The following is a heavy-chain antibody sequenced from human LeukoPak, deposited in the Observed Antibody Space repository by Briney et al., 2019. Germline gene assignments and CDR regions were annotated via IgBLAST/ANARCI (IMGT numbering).Heavy chain of an antibody. Sequence: GGSLRLSCAASGFTFNSYAMSWVRQAPWERLQWVSGISDSGGKTYYADSVRGRFTFSRASSTTTLYLQMHSLRAQDTAVHYCARHRSSWLIDYWGQGTLVTVSS. V-gene: IGHV3-23*01. CDR2: ISDSGGKT. CDR1: GFTFNSYA. J-gene: IGHJ4*02. CDR3: ARHRSSWLIDY. D-gene: IGHD6-6*01.